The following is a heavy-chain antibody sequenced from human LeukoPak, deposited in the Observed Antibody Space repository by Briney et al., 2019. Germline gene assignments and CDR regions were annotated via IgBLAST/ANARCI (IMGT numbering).Heavy chain of an antibody. Sequence: SGPTLVNPTQTLTLTCTFSGFSLSISGVGVAWIRQPPGKALEWLALIYANDDKGYSPSLKSRLTITKDTSKNQVILRMTNVDPVDTATYYCAYSIWFGSRNWFDPWGQGTLVTVSS. J-gene: IGHJ5*02. D-gene: IGHD3-10*01. CDR1: GFSLSISGVG. CDR2: IYANDDK. CDR3: AYSIWFGSRNWFDP. V-gene: IGHV2-5*01.